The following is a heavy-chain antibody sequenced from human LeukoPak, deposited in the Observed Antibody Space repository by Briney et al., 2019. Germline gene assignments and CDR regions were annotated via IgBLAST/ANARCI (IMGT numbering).Heavy chain of an antibody. Sequence: ASVKVSCKASGYTFTSFGITWVRQAPGQGLEWMGWISPYDGNTNYAQNLQGRVTMTRNTSISTAYMELSSLRSEDTAVYYCARGRSAHYDFWSGNYYYGMDVWGQGTTVTVSS. CDR3: ARGRSAHYDFWSGNYYYGMDV. V-gene: IGHV1-8*01. J-gene: IGHJ6*02. CDR2: ISPYDGNT. D-gene: IGHD3-3*01. CDR1: GYTFTSFG.